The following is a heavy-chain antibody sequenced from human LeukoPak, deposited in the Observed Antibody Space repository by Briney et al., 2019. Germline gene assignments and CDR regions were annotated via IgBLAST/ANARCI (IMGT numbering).Heavy chain of an antibody. D-gene: IGHD3-3*01. CDR2: ISSSSSTI. J-gene: IGHJ4*02. CDR1: GFTFSSYS. V-gene: IGHV3-48*02. Sequence: QSGGSLRLSRAASGFTFSSYSMNWVRQAPGKGLEWVSYISSSSSTIYYADSVKGRFTISRDNAKNSLYLQMNSLRDEDTAVYYCARDPSGSQYYDFWSGYYISQPPAFDYWGQGTLVTVSS. CDR3: ARDPSGSQYYDFWSGYYISQPPAFDY.